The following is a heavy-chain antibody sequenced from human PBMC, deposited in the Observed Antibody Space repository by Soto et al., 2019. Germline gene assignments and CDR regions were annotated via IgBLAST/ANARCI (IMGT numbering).Heavy chain of an antibody. J-gene: IGHJ4*02. CDR1: GYTFTSYA. Sequence: ASVKVSCKASGYTFTSYAMHWVRQAPGQRLEWMGWINAGNGNTKYSQKFQGRVTITRDTSASTAYMELSSLRSEDTAVYYCARVESIAVAGTGFDYWGQGTLVXVS. CDR3: ARVESIAVAGTGFDY. D-gene: IGHD6-19*01. CDR2: INAGNGNT. V-gene: IGHV1-3*01.